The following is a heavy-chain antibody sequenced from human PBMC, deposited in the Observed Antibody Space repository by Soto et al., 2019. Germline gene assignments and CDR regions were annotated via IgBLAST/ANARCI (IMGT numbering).Heavy chain of an antibody. CDR2: IYHSGST. CDR1: GYSISSGYY. D-gene: IGHD3-22*01. CDR3: ARAPRYYYDSSGYPRGRWFDP. Sequence: SETLSLTCAVSGYSISSGYYWGWIRQPPGKGLEWIGSIYHSGSTYYNPSLKSRVTISVDTSKNQFSLKLSSVTAADTAVYYCARAPRYYYDSSGYPRGRWFDPWGQGTLVTVSS. V-gene: IGHV4-38-2*01. J-gene: IGHJ5*02.